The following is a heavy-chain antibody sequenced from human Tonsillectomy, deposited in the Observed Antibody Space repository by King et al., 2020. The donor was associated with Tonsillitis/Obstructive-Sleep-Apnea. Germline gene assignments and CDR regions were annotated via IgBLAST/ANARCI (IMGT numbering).Heavy chain of an antibody. D-gene: IGHD2/OR15-2a*01. Sequence: QLAESGGGVVQHGRSLRLSCAASGFTFSEYGMYWVRQAPGKGLDWVAAISRDGSSKFYSDSVRGRFAISRDNSKSTLYLQLNSVTAGDTALYYCARERRMKYYIDVWGKGTTVTVSS. V-gene: IGHV3-30*03. CDR2: ISRDGSSK. CDR1: GFTFSEYG. CDR3: ARERRMKYYIDV. J-gene: IGHJ6*03.